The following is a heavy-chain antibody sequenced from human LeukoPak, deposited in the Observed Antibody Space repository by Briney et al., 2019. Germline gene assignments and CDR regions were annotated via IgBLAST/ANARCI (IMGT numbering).Heavy chain of an antibody. V-gene: IGHV3-48*03. CDR3: ARGTYAFDI. CDR2: ISSSGSTI. Sequence: GGSLRLSCAASGFIFSSYEMNWVRQAPGKGLEWVSYISSSGSTIYYADSVKGRFTISRDNAKNSLYLQMNSLRAEDTAVYYCARGTYAFDIWGQGTMVTVSS. J-gene: IGHJ3*02. CDR1: GFIFSSYE.